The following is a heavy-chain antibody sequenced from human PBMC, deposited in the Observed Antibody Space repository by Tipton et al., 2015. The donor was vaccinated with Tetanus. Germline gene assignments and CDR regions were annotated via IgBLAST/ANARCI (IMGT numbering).Heavy chain of an antibody. Sequence: LRLSCSVSGVSIKGGGFYWTWIRQPPGKGLEWIGYIYSPGTTSYAPSLRGRATISFDSVKNHFSLSLSSVTAADTAMYYCARDGGNYFYYGMNVWGQGAAVTVS. V-gene: IGHV4-31*02. CDR2: IYSPGTT. CDR3: ARDGGNYFYYGMNV. CDR1: GVSIKGGGFY. J-gene: IGHJ6*02.